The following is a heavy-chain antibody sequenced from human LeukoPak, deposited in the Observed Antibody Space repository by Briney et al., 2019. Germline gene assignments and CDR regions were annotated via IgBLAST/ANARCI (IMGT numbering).Heavy chain of an antibody. J-gene: IGHJ3*02. Sequence: GESLKISCKGSGYSFPSYWIGWVRQMPGKGLEWMGIIYPGDSDTRYSPSFQGQVTISADKSISTAYLQWSSLKASDPAMYYCARHEGYNWNDGNAFDIWGQGTMVTVSS. CDR3: ARHEGYNWNDGNAFDI. V-gene: IGHV5-51*01. CDR1: GYSFPSYW. CDR2: IYPGDSDT. D-gene: IGHD1-1*01.